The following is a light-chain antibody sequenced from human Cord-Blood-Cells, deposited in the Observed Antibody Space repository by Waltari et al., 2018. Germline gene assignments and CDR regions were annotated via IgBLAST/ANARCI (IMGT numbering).Light chain of an antibody. CDR2: DVS. V-gene: IGLV2-14*01. Sequence: QSALTQPASVSGSPGQSITISCTGTSSDVGGYNYVSWYQQHPGKAPKLMIYDVSKRPSGVSNRFSGPKSGNTASLTISGLQAEAAADYYCSSYTSSSVVFGGGTKLTVL. CDR1: SSDVGGYNY. CDR3: SSYTSSSVV. J-gene: IGLJ2*01.